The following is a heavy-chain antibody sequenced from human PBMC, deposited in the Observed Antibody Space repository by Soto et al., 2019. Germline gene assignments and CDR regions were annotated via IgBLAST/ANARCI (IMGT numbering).Heavy chain of an antibody. D-gene: IGHD4-17*01. CDR3: ARGYGDSSFDY. CDR1: GFTFSSYA. Sequence: QVQLVESGGGVVQPGRSLRLSCAASGFTFSSYAMHWVRQAPGKGLEWVAVISYDGSNKYYADSVKGRFTISRDNSKNTLYLQMNSLRAEDTAVYYCARGYGDSSFDYWGQGTLVTVSS. CDR2: ISYDGSNK. V-gene: IGHV3-30-3*01. J-gene: IGHJ4*02.